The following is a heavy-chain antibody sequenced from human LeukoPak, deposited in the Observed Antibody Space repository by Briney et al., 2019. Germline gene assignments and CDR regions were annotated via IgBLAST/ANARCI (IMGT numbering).Heavy chain of an antibody. CDR3: ARAHYGDYVPKFDY. CDR1: GFTFSSYW. Sequence: GGSLRLSCAASGFTFSSYWMHWVRQAPGKGLVWVSRINSDGSSTSYADCVKGRFTISRDNAKNTLYLQMNSLRAEDTAVYYCARAHYGDYVPKFDYWGQGTLVTVSS. CDR2: INSDGSST. D-gene: IGHD4-17*01. J-gene: IGHJ4*02. V-gene: IGHV3-74*01.